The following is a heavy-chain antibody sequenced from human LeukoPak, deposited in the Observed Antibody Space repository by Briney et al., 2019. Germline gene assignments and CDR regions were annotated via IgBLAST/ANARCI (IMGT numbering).Heavy chain of an antibody. V-gene: IGHV4-39*07. D-gene: IGHD3-9*01. CDR1: GGSISSGSYY. CDR3: ARYDLFIRPQDY. CDR2: IYYSGST. J-gene: IGHJ4*02. Sequence: SETLSLTCTVSGGSISSGSYYWGWIRQPPGKGLEWIGSIYYSGSTYYNPSLKSRVTISVDTSKNQFSLKLSSVTAADTAVYFCARYDLFIRPQDYWGQGTLVTVSS.